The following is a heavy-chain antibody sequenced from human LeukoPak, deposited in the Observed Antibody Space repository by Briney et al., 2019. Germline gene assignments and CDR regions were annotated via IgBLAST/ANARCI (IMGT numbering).Heavy chain of an antibody. J-gene: IGHJ4*02. CDR2: ISPGGGTT. CDR1: GFAFGSEA. V-gene: IGHV3-21*01. CDR3: AREEYSSSAGVDY. Sequence: GGSLRLSCAVSGFAFGSEAMSWVRQSPARGLEWVASISPGGGTTYYADSVKGRFTISRDNAKNSLYLQMNSLRAEDTAVYYCAREEYSSSAGVDYWGQGTLVTVSS. D-gene: IGHD6-6*01.